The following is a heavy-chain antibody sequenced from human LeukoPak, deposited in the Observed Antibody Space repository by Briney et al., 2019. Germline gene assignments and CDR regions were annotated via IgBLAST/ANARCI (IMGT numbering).Heavy chain of an antibody. V-gene: IGHV3-30*18. CDR1: GFTFSSYG. CDR3: AKADFDY. J-gene: IGHJ4*02. CDR2: ISYDGSNK. Sequence: PGGSLRPSCAASGFTFSSYGMHWVRQAPGKGLEWVAVISYDGSNKYYADSVKGRFTISRDNSKNTLHLQMNSLRAEDTAVYYCAKADFDYWGQGTLVTVSS.